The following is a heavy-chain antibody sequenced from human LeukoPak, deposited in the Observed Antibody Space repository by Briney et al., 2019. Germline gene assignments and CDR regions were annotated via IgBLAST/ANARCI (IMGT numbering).Heavy chain of an antibody. V-gene: IGHV3-74*01. CDR3: AREEAVADKVDY. J-gene: IGHJ4*02. CDR2: INSDGSST. Sequence: QPGGSLRLSCAASGFTFSDYAMSWVRQAPGKGLVWVSRINSDGSSTSYADSVKGRFTISRDNAKNTLYLQMNSLRAEDTAVYYCAREEAVADKVDYWGQGTLVTVSS. CDR1: GFTFSDYA. D-gene: IGHD6-19*01.